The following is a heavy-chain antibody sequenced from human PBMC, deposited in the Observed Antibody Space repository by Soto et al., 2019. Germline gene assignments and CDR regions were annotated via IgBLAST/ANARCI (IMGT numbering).Heavy chain of an antibody. D-gene: IGHD6-19*01. CDR3: AKDLIGVAVAGDFFDF. CDR1: GFTFSNYA. Sequence: EVHLLESGGGLVQPGGSLRLSCAASGFTFSNYAMTWVRQAPGKGLEWVSAISGSGGGTYYADSVKGRFNISRDNSKNTLNLQMNSLRAEDTAVYYCAKDLIGVAVAGDFFDFWGQGTLVTVSS. V-gene: IGHV3-23*01. CDR2: ISGSGGGT. J-gene: IGHJ4*02.